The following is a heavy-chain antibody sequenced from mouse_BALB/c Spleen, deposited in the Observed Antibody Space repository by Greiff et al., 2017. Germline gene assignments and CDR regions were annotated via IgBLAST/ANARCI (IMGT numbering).Heavy chain of an antibody. D-gene: IGHD1-1*01. CDR1: GFSLTSYG. CDR3: ARDYYGSRAMDY. Sequence: QVQLKESGPGLVAPSQSLSITCTGSGFSLTSYGVHWVRQPPGKGLEWLGVIWAGGSTNYNSALMSRLSISKDNSKSQVFLKMNSLQTDDTAMYYCARDYYGSRAMDYWGQGTSVTVSS. J-gene: IGHJ4*01. CDR2: IWAGGST. V-gene: IGHV2-9*02.